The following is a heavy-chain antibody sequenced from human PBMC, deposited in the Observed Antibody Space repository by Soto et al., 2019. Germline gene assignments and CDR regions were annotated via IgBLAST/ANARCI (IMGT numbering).Heavy chain of an antibody. CDR1: GGSVSSGSHY. J-gene: IGHJ4*02. Sequence: SETLSLTCTVSGGSVSSGSHYWSWIRQPPGKGLEWIGNIYYSGSTKYNPSLKSRVTISVDRSRNHFSLNLRSVTATDTAVYYCARRRIVPTTNFDYWGQGTLVTVSS. CDR3: ARRRIVPTTNFDY. V-gene: IGHV4-61*03. D-gene: IGHD1-26*01. CDR2: IYYSGST.